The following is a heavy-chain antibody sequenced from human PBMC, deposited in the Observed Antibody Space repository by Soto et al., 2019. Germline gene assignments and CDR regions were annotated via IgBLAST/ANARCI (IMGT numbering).Heavy chain of an antibody. CDR3: ARDVSDYYDFWSGYPTPDPMAFDI. CDR1: GGSISSGGYY. D-gene: IGHD3-3*01. J-gene: IGHJ3*02. Sequence: SETLSLTCTVSGGSISSGGYYWSWIRQHPGKGLEWIGYIYYSGSTYYNPSLKSRVTISVDTSKNQFSLKLSSVTAADTAVYYCARDVSDYYDFWSGYPTPDPMAFDIWGQGTMVTVSS. CDR2: IYYSGST. V-gene: IGHV4-31*03.